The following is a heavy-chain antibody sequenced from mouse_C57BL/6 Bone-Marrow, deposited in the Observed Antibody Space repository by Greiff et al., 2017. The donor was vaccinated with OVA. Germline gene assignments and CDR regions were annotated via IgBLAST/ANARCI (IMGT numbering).Heavy chain of an antibody. J-gene: IGHJ2*01. Sequence: VQLQQSGAELAKPGASVKLSCKASGYTFTSYWMHWVKQRPGQGLEWIGYINPSSGYTKYNQKFKDKATLPADKSSSTAYMQLSSLTYEDSAVYYCARPPWDYWGQGTTRTVSS. V-gene: IGHV1-7*01. CDR3: ARPPWDY. CDR2: INPSSGYT. CDR1: GYTFTSYW.